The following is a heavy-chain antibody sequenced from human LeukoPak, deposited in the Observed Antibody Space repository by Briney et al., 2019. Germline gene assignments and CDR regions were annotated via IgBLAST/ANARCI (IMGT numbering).Heavy chain of an antibody. CDR2: ISYDGSNK. J-gene: IGHJ6*02. CDR3: AKFNIVGATAHYYYYYYGMDV. V-gene: IGHV3-30*18. CDR1: GFTFSSYG. Sequence: GGSLRLSCAASGFTFSSYGMHWVRQAPGKGLEWVAVISYDGSNKYYADSVKGRFTISRDNSKNTLYLQMNSLRAEDTAVYYCAKFNIVGATAHYYYYYYGMDVWGQGTTVTVSS. D-gene: IGHD1-26*01.